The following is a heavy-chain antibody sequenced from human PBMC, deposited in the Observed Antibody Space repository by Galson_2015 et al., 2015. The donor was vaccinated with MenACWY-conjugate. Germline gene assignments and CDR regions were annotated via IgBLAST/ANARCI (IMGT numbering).Heavy chain of an antibody. Sequence: QSGAEVKKPGESLKISCRGSGYNFSKYWIGWVRLMPGKGLEWMGLIWPGDSSTRYNPSFQGQVTVSADKSTSTAYLEWSSLKASDTAMYYCARHGLSAWSTWFDPWGQGTLVTVSS. CDR3: ARHGLSAWSTWFDP. D-gene: IGHD2-8*02. V-gene: IGHV5-51*01. J-gene: IGHJ5*02. CDR1: GYNFSKYW. CDR2: IWPGDSST.